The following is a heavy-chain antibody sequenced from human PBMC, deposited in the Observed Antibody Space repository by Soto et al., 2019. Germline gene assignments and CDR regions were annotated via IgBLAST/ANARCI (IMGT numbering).Heavy chain of an antibody. Sequence: GGSLRLSCAASGFPFDAYTMHWVRQAPGKGLEWVSLISWDGGITNYVDSVKGRFTISRDNSKNSLYLQMNSLRTEDTAFYYCAKASYDILTGRKRYFDSWGQGTPVTVYS. D-gene: IGHD3-9*01. CDR1: GFPFDAYT. CDR3: AKASYDILTGRKRYFDS. J-gene: IGHJ4*02. V-gene: IGHV3-43*01. CDR2: ISWDGGIT.